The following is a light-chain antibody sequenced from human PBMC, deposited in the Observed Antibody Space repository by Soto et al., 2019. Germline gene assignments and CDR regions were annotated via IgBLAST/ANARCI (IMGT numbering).Light chain of an antibody. CDR2: DAS. CDR3: QHYNSYRT. CDR1: QSISSW. J-gene: IGKJ1*01. V-gene: IGKV1-5*01. Sequence: DIQMTQSPSTLSASVGDRVTITGRASQSISSWLAWYQQKPGKAPKLLIYDASRLESGVPSRFSGSGSGTEFTLTISSLQPDAFATYYCQHYNSYRTFRQGTKVEIK.